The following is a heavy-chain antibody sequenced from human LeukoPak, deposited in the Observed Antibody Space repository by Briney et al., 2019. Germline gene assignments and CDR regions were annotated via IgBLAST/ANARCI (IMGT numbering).Heavy chain of an antibody. CDR2: IYTSGST. D-gene: IGHD2-2*01. V-gene: IGHV4-4*09. Sequence: SETLSLTCTVSGVSISSYYWSWIRQPPGKGLEWIGYIYTSGSTNYNPSLKSRVTISVDTSKNQFSLKLSSVTAADTAVYYCARSRAVYYSSTSCYEFDYWGQGTLVTVSS. CDR1: GVSISSYY. CDR3: ARSRAVYYSSTSCYEFDY. J-gene: IGHJ4*02.